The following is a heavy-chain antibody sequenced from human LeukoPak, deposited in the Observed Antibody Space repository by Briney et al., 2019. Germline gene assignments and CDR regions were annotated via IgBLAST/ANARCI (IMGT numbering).Heavy chain of an antibody. CDR1: GGSIRSGAYY. V-gene: IGHV4-61*02. CDR3: ASDDISLTDTIAH. D-gene: IGHD3-9*01. CDR2: IYFSGTT. J-gene: IGHJ4*02. Sequence: PSETLSLTCTVSGGSIRSGAYYWSWIRQPAGKGLEWIGRIYFSGTTNYNPSLKSRVNISVDASKNQFSLSLSSVTAADTAVYYCASDDISLTDTIAHWGQGTLVTVSS.